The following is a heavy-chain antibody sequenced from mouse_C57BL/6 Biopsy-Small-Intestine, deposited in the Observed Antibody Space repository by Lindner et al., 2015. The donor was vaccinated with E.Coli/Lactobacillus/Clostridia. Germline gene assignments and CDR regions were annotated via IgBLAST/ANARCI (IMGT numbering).Heavy chain of an antibody. CDR2: IYPRSGNT. CDR3: ARPLSNYMGYYFDY. D-gene: IGHD2-5*01. CDR1: GYTFTSYG. Sequence: VQLQESGAELARPGTSLNLSCKASGYTFTSYGISWVKQRTGQGLEWIGEIYPRSGNTYYNENFKGKASLTADESSKTAYMDLRSLTSLDSAVYFCARPLSNYMGYYFDYWGQGTTLTVSS. J-gene: IGHJ2*01. V-gene: IGHV1-81*01.